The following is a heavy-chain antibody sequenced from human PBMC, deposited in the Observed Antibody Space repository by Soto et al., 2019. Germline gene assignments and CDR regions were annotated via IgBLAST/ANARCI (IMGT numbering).Heavy chain of an antibody. CDR1: GFSLSTSGVG. CDR2: IYWNDDK. CDR3: AHMSLAGTMPYNWFDP. V-gene: IGHV2-5*01. Sequence: GPTLVNPTQTLTLTCTFSGFSLSTSGVGVGWIRQPPGKALEWLALIYWNDDKRYSPSLKSRLTITKDTSKNQVVLTMTNMDPVDTATYYCAHMSLAGTMPYNWFDPWGQGTLVTVSS. J-gene: IGHJ5*02. D-gene: IGHD6-19*01.